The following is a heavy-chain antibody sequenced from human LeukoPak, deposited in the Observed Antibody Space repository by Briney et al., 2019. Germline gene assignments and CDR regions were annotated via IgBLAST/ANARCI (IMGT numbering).Heavy chain of an antibody. D-gene: IGHD5-12*01. CDR1: GGSISNHY. CDR2: VHYSRGT. Sequence: SETLSLTCTVSGGSISNHYCNWIRQSPGKELEWIGYVHYSRGTNYNPSLKSRVTISLDTSKNQFFLQLSSVTAADTAVYHCASGQGWLTDHWGRGTLSPSPQ. CDR3: ASGQGWLTDH. J-gene: IGHJ5*02. V-gene: IGHV4-59*11.